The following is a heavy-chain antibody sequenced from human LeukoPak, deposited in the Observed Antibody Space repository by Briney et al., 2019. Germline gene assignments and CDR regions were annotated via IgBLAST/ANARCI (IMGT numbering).Heavy chain of an antibody. J-gene: IGHJ4*02. CDR3: ARRRGDFWSDYYAFDY. CDR1: GDSMTNYY. CDR2: IHHSGTT. D-gene: IGHD3-3*01. V-gene: IGHV4-59*12. Sequence: PSETLSLTCTVSGDSMTNYYWNWIRQPPGKGLEWIGYIHHSGTTNYNPSLKSRLTMSVDTSKNQFSLKLSSVTAADTAVYYCARRRGDFWSDYYAFDYWGQGTLVTISS.